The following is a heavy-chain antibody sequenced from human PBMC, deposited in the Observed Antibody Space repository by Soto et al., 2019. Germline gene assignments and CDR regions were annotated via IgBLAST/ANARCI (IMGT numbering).Heavy chain of an antibody. CDR3: ARGRSFRLVGVTLDS. J-gene: IGHJ4*02. CDR2: ISHSGRA. D-gene: IGHD3-16*02. CDR1: GFSIQTAYF. V-gene: IGHV4-38-2*01. Sequence: SSETLSLTCGVSGFSIQTAYFWGWIRQRPGKGLEWIGLISHSGRAISHPSFASRATISLDTTNNAFSLTLKSVTAADTAVYYCARGRSFRLVGVTLDSWGQGTLVTVSS.